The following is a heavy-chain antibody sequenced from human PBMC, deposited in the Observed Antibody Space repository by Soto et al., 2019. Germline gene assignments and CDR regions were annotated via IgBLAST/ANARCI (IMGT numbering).Heavy chain of an antibody. V-gene: IGHV4-31*03. D-gene: IGHD3-3*01. CDR3: ARSIFRATDDFDI. Sequence: SETLSLTCTVSGGSISSGSYYWSWIRQHPGKGLEWIGYIYYRGSTYYNPSLKSRISMSQDTSKNQFSLNLNSVTAADTALYYCARSIFRATDDFDIWGQGTMVTVSS. J-gene: IGHJ3*02. CDR1: GGSISSGSYY. CDR2: IYYRGST.